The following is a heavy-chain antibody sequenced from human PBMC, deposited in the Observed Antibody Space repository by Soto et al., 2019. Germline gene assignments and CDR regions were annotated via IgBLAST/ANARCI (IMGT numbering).Heavy chain of an antibody. CDR1: GGSIRNVY. CDR2: IYHGGTT. D-gene: IGHD6-19*01. Sequence: PSETLSLTCTVSGGSIRNVYWSWIRQPPGKGLEWIGFIYHGGTTFYNPSLKSRITISVDTSNNQFSLKLTSVTAADTAVYYCARVHVMVVAGSTFDYWGHGTLVTVSS. CDR3: ARVHVMVVAGSTFDY. V-gene: IGHV4-59*08. J-gene: IGHJ4*01.